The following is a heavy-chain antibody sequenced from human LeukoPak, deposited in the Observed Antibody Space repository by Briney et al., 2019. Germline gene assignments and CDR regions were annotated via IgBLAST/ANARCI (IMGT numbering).Heavy chain of an antibody. D-gene: IGHD6-13*01. Sequence: NPSQTLSLTCTVSGGSISSGDYYWSWIRQPPGKGLEWIGYIYYSGSTYYNPSLKSRVTISVDTSKNQFSLKLSSVTAADTAVYYCARGGQQLVLDFDYWGQGTLVTVSS. CDR1: GGSISSGDYY. CDR3: ARGGQQLVLDFDY. CDR2: IYYSGST. V-gene: IGHV4-30-4*08. J-gene: IGHJ4*02.